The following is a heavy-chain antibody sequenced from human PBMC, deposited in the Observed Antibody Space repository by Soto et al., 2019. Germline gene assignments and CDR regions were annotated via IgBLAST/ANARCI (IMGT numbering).Heavy chain of an antibody. Sequence: QVQLQQSGGRLVKPSETLSLTCTVSSGPDRSHNWGWIRQPPGRGLEWIGYVYYTGDTAYNPSLRGRVTISADTSTNDISLTLNSVTAADTAVYYCVRQGIDYLHGLVDVWGQGTTGSVSS. CDR1: SGPDRSHN. D-gene: IGHD4-17*01. CDR3: VRQGIDYLHGLVDV. V-gene: IGHV4-59*08. CDR2: VYYTGDT. J-gene: IGHJ6*02.